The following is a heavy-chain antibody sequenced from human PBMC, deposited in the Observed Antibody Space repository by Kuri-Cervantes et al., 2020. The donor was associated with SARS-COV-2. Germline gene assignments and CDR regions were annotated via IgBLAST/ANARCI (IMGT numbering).Heavy chain of an antibody. Sequence: GESLKISCAASGFTFSSYSMNWVRQAPGKGLEWVSSISRSSSYIYYADSVKDRFTISRDNAKNSLYLQMNSLRAEDTSVYYCAGGGANKGWGYWGQGTLVTVSS. D-gene: IGHD1-26*01. J-gene: IGHJ4*02. V-gene: IGHV3-21*01. CDR3: AGGGANKGWGY. CDR2: ISRSSSYI. CDR1: GFTFSSYS.